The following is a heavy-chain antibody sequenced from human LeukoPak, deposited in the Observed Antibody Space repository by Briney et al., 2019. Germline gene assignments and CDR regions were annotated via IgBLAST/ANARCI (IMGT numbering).Heavy chain of an antibody. CDR3: ARDRNWATRNWYFDL. CDR1: VFTFRNYC. CDR2: IWYDGSNK. Sequence: TGGSLRLSCAASVFTFRNYCMHWVRQAPGKGLEWVAIIWYDGSNKYYGDSVKGRFTISRDNSKNTLSLQMDSLRAEDTAVYYCARDRNWATRNWYFDLWGRGTLVTVSS. J-gene: IGHJ2*01. D-gene: IGHD5-24*01. V-gene: IGHV3-33*01.